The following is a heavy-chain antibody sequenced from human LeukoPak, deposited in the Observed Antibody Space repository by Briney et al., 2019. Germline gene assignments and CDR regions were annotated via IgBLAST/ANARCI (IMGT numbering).Heavy chain of an antibody. J-gene: IGHJ4*02. Sequence: ASETLSLTCTVSGGSISSYYWSWIRQPAGKGLEWIGRIYTSGSTNYNPSLKSRVTISVDKSKNQFSLKLSSVTAADTAAYYCAREGYSSSWYYFDYWGQGTLVTVSS. V-gene: IGHV4-4*07. CDR2: IYTSGST. CDR3: AREGYSSSWYYFDY. D-gene: IGHD6-13*01. CDR1: GGSISSYY.